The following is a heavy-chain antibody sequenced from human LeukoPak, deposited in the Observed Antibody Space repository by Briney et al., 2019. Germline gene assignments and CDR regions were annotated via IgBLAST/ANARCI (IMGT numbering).Heavy chain of an antibody. Sequence: SQTLSLTCTVSGGSISSGGYYWSWIRQPPGKGLEWIGYIYHSGSTYYNPSLKSRVTISVDRSKNQFSLKLSSVTAADTAVYYCARGPRDFGVGSGPFDYWGQGTLVTVSS. D-gene: IGHD3-3*01. J-gene: IGHJ4*02. CDR3: ARGPRDFGVGSGPFDY. V-gene: IGHV4-30-2*01. CDR1: GGSISSGGYY. CDR2: IYHSGST.